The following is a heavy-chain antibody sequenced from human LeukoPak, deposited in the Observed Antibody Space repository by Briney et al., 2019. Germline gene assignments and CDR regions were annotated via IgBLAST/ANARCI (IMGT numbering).Heavy chain of an antibody. CDR1: GFAFDEHG. V-gene: IGHV3-20*04. CDR3: ARAPITSPFYFDY. J-gene: IGHJ4*02. CDR2: INWSGGST. D-gene: IGHD2-2*01. Sequence: GGSLRLSCTASGFAFDEHGMSWVRQVPGKGLEWVSGINWSGGSTGYADPLRGRFTISRDNAKNSLYLQMDSLRAEDTALYYCARAPITSPFYFDYWGQGTLVTVSS.